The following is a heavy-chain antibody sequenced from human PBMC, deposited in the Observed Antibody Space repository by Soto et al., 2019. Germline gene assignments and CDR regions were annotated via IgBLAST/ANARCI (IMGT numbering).Heavy chain of an antibody. D-gene: IGHD5-18*01. CDR1: GCSISSGGYY. J-gene: IGHJ4*02. V-gene: IGHV4-31*03. CDR3: ARSGYSCGPNPLLY. Sequence: SETLSLTCTVSGCSISSGGYYWSWIRQHPGKGLEWIGYIYYSGSTYYNPSLKSRVTISVDTSKNQFSLKLSSVTAADTAVYYCARSGYSCGPNPLLYWGQGTLVTVS. CDR2: IYYSGST.